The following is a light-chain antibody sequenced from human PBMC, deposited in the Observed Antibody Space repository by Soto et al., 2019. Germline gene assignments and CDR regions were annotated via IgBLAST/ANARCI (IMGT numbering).Light chain of an antibody. Sequence: DIVMTQSPLSLPVTPGEPASISCRSSQSLLHSNGYNYLDWYLQKPGQSPQLLIYLGSNRASGVPDRFSGSGSGTDFTLTISRVEAEDVGVYYCMQALQTPHFGGGTKLEIK. CDR1: QSLLHSNGYNY. V-gene: IGKV2-28*01. J-gene: IGKJ4*01. CDR3: MQALQTPH. CDR2: LGS.